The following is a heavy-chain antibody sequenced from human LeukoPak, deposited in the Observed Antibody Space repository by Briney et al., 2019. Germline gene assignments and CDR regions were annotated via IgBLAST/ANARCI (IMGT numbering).Heavy chain of an antibody. Sequence: APVKVSCKASGYTFTGYYMHWVRQAPGQGLEWMGWINPNSGGTNYAQKFQGRVTMTRDTSISTAYMELSRLRSDDTAVYYCARIAVAGTRYWFDPWGQGTLVTVSS. V-gene: IGHV1-2*02. CDR1: GYTFTGYY. D-gene: IGHD6-19*01. CDR2: INPNSGGT. J-gene: IGHJ5*02. CDR3: ARIAVAGTRYWFDP.